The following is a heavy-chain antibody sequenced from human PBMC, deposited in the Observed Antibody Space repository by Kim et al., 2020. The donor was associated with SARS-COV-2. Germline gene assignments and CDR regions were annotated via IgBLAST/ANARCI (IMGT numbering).Heavy chain of an antibody. CDR1: GYTFTSYY. J-gene: IGHJ4*02. CDR3: ARDLGYDSSGYYYGGRREGGYFDY. D-gene: IGHD3-22*01. CDR2: INPSGGST. Sequence: ASVKVSCKASGYTFTSYYMHWVRQAPGQGLEWMGIINPSGGSTSYAQKFQGRVTMTRDTSTSTVYMELSSLRSEDTAVYYCARDLGYDSSGYYYGGRREGGYFDYWGQGTLVTVSS. V-gene: IGHV1-46*01.